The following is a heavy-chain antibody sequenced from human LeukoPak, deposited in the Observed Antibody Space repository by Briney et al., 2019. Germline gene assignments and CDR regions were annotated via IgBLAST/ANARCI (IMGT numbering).Heavy chain of an antibody. J-gene: IGHJ4*02. V-gene: IGHV2-5*02. Sequence: SGPTLVKPTQTLTLTCTFSGFSLSTSGGGVGWIRQPPGKALEWLALIYWDDDKRYSPSLKSRLTITKDTSKNQVVLTMTNMDPVDTATYYCAHIPFYDILTGYYHFDYWGQGTLVTVSS. CDR1: GFSLSTSGGG. CDR3: AHIPFYDILTGYYHFDY. D-gene: IGHD3-9*01. CDR2: IYWDDDK.